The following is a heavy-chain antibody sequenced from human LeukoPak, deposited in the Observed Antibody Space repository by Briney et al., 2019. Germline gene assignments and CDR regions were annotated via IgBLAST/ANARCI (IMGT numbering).Heavy chain of an antibody. J-gene: IGHJ5*02. CDR2: INPNSGGT. CDR1: GYTFTGYY. Sequence: GASVKVSCKASGYTFTGYYMHWVRQAPGQGLEWMGRINPNSGGTNYAQKFQGRVTMTRDTSISTAYMELSRLRSDDTAVYYCARDLRVCSGGSCYLFGFDLWGQGTLVTVSS. D-gene: IGHD2-15*01. V-gene: IGHV1-2*06. CDR3: ARDLRVCSGGSCYLFGFDL.